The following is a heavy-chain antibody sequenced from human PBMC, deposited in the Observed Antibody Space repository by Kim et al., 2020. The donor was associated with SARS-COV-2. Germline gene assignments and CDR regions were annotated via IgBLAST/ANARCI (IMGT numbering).Heavy chain of an antibody. D-gene: IGHD3-22*01. V-gene: IGHV3-53*04. Sequence: GGSLRLSCAASGFTVSSNYMSWVRQAPGKGLEWVSVIYSGGSTYYADSVKGRFTISRHNSKNTLYLQMNSLRAEDTAVYYCARDLGGDSSGYYLDYYYYGMDVWGQGTTVTVSS. CDR1: GFTVSSNY. J-gene: IGHJ6*02. CDR3: ARDLGGDSSGYYLDYYYYGMDV. CDR2: IYSGGST.